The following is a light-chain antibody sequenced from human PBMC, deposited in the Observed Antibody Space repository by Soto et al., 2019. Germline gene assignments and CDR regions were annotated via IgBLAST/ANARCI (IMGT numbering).Light chain of an antibody. J-gene: IGKJ1*01. CDR1: QSVSSSY. CDR3: QQYGSSWT. Sequence: EIVLTQSPGTLSWSPGERATLSCRASQSVSSSYLAWYQQKPGQAPRLLIYGASSRATGIPDRFSGSGSGTDFTLTISRLEPEHFAVYYCQQYGSSWTFGQGTKVQIK. V-gene: IGKV3-20*01. CDR2: GAS.